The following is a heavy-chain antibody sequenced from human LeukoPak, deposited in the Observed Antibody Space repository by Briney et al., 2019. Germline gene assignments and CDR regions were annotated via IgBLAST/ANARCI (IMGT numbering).Heavy chain of an antibody. J-gene: IGHJ5*02. Sequence: PSETLSLTCTGSGGSISSYYWSWIRQPPGKGLEWIGYIYYSGSTNYNPSLKSRVTISVDTSKNQFSLKLSSVTAADTAVYYCARTGTRWFDPWGQGTLVTVSS. D-gene: IGHD1-1*01. CDR3: ARTGTRWFDP. CDR2: IYYSGST. CDR1: GGSISSYY. V-gene: IGHV4-59*08.